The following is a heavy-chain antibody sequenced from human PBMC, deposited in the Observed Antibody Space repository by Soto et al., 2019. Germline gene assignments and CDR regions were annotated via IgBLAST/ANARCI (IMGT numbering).Heavy chain of an antibody. CDR3: ATTGKDDYLKDYYYYYMDV. D-gene: IGHD4-17*01. CDR1: GFTFSSYA. CDR2: ISGSGGST. V-gene: IGHV3-23*01. J-gene: IGHJ6*03. Sequence: EVQLLESGGGLVQPGGSLRLSCAASGFTFSSYAMSWVRQAPGKGLEWVSAISGSGGSTYYADSVKGRFTITRDNSKNKVYLQMTSLRDEDTAVYYCATTGKDDYLKDYYYYYMDVWGKGTTVTVSS.